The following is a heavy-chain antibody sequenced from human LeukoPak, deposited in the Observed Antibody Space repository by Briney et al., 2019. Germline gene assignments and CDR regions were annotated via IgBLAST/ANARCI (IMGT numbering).Heavy chain of an antibody. CDR1: GYTFIGYY. Sequence: GASVKVSCKASGYTFIGYYIHWVRQAPGQGLEWMGWINPNSGDTNYAQNFQGRVTMTRDTSISTAYMELSGLRSDDTAVYYCARVRNYDAFDIWGQGTMVTVSS. J-gene: IGHJ3*02. CDR3: ARVRNYDAFDI. V-gene: IGHV1-2*02. D-gene: IGHD1-7*01. CDR2: INPNSGDT.